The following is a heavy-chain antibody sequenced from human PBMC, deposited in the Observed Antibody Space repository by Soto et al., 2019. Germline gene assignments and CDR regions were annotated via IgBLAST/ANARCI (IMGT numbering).Heavy chain of an antibody. D-gene: IGHD6-13*01. J-gene: IGHJ4*02. CDR3: ARARRVAAQYYFDY. V-gene: IGHV3-30-3*01. CDR2: ISYDGSNK. Sequence: GGSLRLSCAASGFTFSSYAMHWVRQAPGKGLEWVAVISYDGSNKYYADSVKGRFTISRDNSKNTLYLQMNSLRAEDTAVYYCARARRVAAQYYFDYWGQGTMVTVYS. CDR1: GFTFSSYA.